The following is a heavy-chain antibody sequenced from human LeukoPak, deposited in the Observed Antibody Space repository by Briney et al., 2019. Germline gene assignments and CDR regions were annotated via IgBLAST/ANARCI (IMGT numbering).Heavy chain of an antibody. D-gene: IGHD1-26*01. CDR3: VREKWVRVDNGWHHYGMDV. Sequence: KASQTLSLTCTVSGDSITSNDYYWNWIRQPPGRGLEWIGYIYYSGDIYYSPSLKGRILISRDTSKNQFSLDLTSVTGADTAVYYCVREKWVRVDNGWHHYGMDVWGQGTTVIVSS. CDR2: IYYSGDI. V-gene: IGHV4-30-4*01. CDR1: GDSITSNDYY. J-gene: IGHJ6*02.